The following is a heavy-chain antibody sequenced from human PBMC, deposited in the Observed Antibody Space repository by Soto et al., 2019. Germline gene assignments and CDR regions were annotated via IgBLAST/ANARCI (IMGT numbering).Heavy chain of an antibody. CDR3: ARRWDGGSLAY. CDR1: GGSISSDY. V-gene: IGHV4-59*08. D-gene: IGHD3-16*01. Sequence: QVQLQESGPGLVKPSETLSLTCTVSGGSISSDYWSWIRQPPGKGLEWIGYIYYGGSINYNPSLESRVAISVDTSKNQFALQLTSVTAADTAVYYCARRWDGGSLAYWGQGTLVTVSS. CDR2: IYYGGSI. J-gene: IGHJ4*02.